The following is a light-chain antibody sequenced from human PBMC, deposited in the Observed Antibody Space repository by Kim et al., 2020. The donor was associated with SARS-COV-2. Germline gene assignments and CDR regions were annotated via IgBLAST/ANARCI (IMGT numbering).Light chain of an antibody. CDR1: QSLVNRDGNTY. CDR3: LQGTHWPKT. J-gene: IGKJ2*01. V-gene: IGKV2-30*01. Sequence: DVVMTQSPLSLAVTLGQPASISCRSSQSLVNRDGNTYLNWLQQRPGRSPRRLIYQVSKRDSGVPDRFSGSGSGTNFTLKISGVEAEDVGVYYCLQGTHWPKTFGQGTKLEI. CDR2: QVS.